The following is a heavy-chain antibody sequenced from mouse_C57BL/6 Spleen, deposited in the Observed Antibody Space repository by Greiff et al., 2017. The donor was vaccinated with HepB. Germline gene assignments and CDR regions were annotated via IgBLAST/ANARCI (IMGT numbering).Heavy chain of an antibody. CDR2: ISSGSSTI. CDR3: ARQTAQATPWFAY. D-gene: IGHD3-2*02. V-gene: IGHV5-17*01. CDR1: GFTFSDYG. Sequence: EVNLVESGGGLVKPGGSLKLSCAASGFTFSDYGMHWVRQAPEKGLEWVAYISSGSSTIYYADTVKGRFTISRDNAKNTLFLQMTSLRSEDTAMYYCARQTAQATPWFAYWGQGTLVTVSA. J-gene: IGHJ3*01.